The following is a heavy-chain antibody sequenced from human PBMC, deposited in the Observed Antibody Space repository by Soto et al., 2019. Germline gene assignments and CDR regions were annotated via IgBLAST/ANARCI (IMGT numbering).Heavy chain of an antibody. CDR2: IYYSGST. Sequence: QVQLQESGPGLVKPSQTLSLTCTVSGGSISSGDYYWSWIRQPPGKGLEWIGYIYYSGSTYYNPSLQSRVTISVDTSKNQFSLKLSSVTAADTAVYYCAREAGYGDYLFDYWGQGTLVTVSS. CDR1: GGSISSGDYY. CDR3: AREAGYGDYLFDY. J-gene: IGHJ4*02. D-gene: IGHD4-17*01. V-gene: IGHV4-30-4*01.